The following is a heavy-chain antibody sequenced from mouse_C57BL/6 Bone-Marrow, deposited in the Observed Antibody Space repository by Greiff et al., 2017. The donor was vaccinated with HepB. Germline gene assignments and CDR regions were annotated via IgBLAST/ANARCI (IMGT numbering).Heavy chain of an antibody. J-gene: IGHJ4*01. CDR3: ARSLNADDMDY. CDR2: INPSSGYT. CDR1: GYTFTSYT. V-gene: IGHV1-4*01. Sequence: QVQLQQSGAELARPGASVKMSCKASGYTFTSYTMHWVKQRPGQGLEWIGYINPSSGYTKYNQKFKDKATLTADKSSSTAYMQLSSLTSEDSAVYYCARSLNADDMDYWGQGTSVTVSA.